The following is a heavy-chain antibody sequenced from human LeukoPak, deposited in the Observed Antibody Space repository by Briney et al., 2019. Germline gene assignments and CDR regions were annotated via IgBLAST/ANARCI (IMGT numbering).Heavy chain of an antibody. D-gene: IGHD6-19*01. J-gene: IGHJ4*02. CDR3: ARGRRIAVAATREPLGY. Sequence: SETLSLTCAVYGGSFSGYYWSWIRQPPGKGLEWIGEINHSGSPNYNPSLKSRVTISVDTSKNQFSLKLSSVTAADTAVYYCARGRRIAVAATREPLGYWGQGTLVTVSS. V-gene: IGHV4-34*01. CDR1: GGSFSGYY. CDR2: INHSGSP.